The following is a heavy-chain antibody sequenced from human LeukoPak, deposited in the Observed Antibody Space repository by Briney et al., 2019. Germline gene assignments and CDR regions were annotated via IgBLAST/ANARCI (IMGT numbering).Heavy chain of an antibody. CDR2: IKKDGSEI. CDR3: ARHDYNFEY. Sequence: GGSLRLSCAASGFTFSSYWMSWVRQAPGKGLEWVANIKKDGSEIYYVDSVKGRFTIPRDNAKNSLYLQMNSLRAEDTAVYYCARHDYNFEYWGQGTLVTVSS. J-gene: IGHJ4*02. D-gene: IGHD5-24*01. V-gene: IGHV3-7*01. CDR1: GFTFSSYW.